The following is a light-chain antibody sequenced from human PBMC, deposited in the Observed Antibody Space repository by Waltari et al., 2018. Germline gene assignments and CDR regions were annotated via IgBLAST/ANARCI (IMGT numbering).Light chain of an antibody. V-gene: IGKV3-20*01. CDR1: QIISRA. Sequence: IMLTQSPGTLSLSPGERPTLSCRASQIISRALAWYQQKPGQAPRLLIYDVSTRASGIPDRFSGSGSGTDFSLTISRLESEDFAVYYCQHYVRLPVTFGQGTKLEFK. CDR2: DVS. J-gene: IGKJ1*01. CDR3: QHYVRLPVT.